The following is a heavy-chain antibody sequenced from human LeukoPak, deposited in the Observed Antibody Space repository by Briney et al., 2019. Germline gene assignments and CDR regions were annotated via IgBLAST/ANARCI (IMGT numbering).Heavy chain of an antibody. Sequence: GGSLRLSCAASGFTFSSYSMTWVRQAPGKGLEWVSHISAGSSSVYYADSVKGRFTISRDNGKNSLYLQMNSLRAEDTAVYYCAKRYNPDTGVYYGSFDYWGQGTLVTVSS. CDR2: ISAGSSSV. CDR1: GFTFSSYS. D-gene: IGHD3-22*01. V-gene: IGHV3-48*01. J-gene: IGHJ4*02. CDR3: AKRYNPDTGVYYGSFDY.